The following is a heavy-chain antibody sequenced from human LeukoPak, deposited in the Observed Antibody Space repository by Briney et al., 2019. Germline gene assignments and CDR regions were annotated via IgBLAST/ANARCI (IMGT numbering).Heavy chain of an antibody. J-gene: IGHJ6*02. CDR1: GFTFSSYA. D-gene: IGHD1-26*01. V-gene: IGHV3-30*04. CDR3: AREAKSYYGMDV. CDR2: ISYDGSNK. Sequence: PGRSLRLSCAASGFTFSSYAMHWVRQAPGKGLEWVAVISYDGSNKYYADSVKGRFTISRDNAKNSLYLQMNSLRDEDTAVYYCAREAKSYYGMDVWGQGTTVTVSS.